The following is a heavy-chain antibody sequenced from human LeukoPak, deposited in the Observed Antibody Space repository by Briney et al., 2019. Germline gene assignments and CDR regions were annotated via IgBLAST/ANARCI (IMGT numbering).Heavy chain of an antibody. V-gene: IGHV3-21*01. CDR1: GFTFSSYS. J-gene: IGHJ5*02. CDR3: ARDAHPYYYDSSAFNWFDP. Sequence: GGSLRPSCAASGFTFSSYSMNWVRQAPGKGLEWVSSISSSSSYIYYADSVKGRFTISRGNAKNSLYLQMNSLRAEDTAVYYCARDAHPYYYDSSAFNWFDPWGQGTLVTVSS. D-gene: IGHD3-22*01. CDR2: ISSSSSYI.